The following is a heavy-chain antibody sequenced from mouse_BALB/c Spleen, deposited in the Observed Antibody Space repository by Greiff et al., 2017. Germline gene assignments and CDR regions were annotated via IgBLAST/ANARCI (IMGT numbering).Heavy chain of an antibody. CDR3: ARFSGNYGDWFAY. CDR1: GYSFTGYF. J-gene: IGHJ3*01. Sequence: VQLQQSGPELVKPGASVKISCKASGYSFTGYFMNWVIQSHGKSLEWIGRINPYNGDTFYNQKFKGKATLTVDKSSSTANMELRSLASEDSAVYYCARFSGNYGDWFAYWGQGTLVTGS. D-gene: IGHD2-1*01. V-gene: IGHV1-20*02. CDR2: INPYNGDT.